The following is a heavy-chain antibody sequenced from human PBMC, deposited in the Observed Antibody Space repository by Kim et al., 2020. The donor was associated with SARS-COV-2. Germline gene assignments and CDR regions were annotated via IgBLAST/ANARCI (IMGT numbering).Heavy chain of an antibody. D-gene: IGHD3-10*01. CDR3: AREGGSGSYGMDV. J-gene: IGHJ6*02. Sequence: YADSGKGLFTISRDNAKNALYLQMNSLRAEDTAVYYCAREGGSGSYGMDVWGQGTTVTVSS. V-gene: IGHV3-21*01.